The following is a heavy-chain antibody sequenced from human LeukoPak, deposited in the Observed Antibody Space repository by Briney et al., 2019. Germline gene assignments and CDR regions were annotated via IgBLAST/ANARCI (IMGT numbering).Heavy chain of an antibody. CDR1: GYTFTDYC. CDR2: VNPNGGGT. J-gene: IGHJ4*02. D-gene: IGHD3-10*01. V-gene: IGHV1-2*02. CDR3: ARDHPLMTMFRGLTPY. Sequence: ASVMVSCKASGYTFTDYCIHWVRQAPGQGLEWMGWVNPNGGGTSYAQKFQGRVTMTRDTSISTAYMEVSSLRSDDTAVYYCARDHPLMTMFRGLTPYWGQGTLVTVSS.